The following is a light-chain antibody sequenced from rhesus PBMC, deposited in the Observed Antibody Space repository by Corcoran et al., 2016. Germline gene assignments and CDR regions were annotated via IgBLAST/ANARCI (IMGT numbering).Light chain of an antibody. Sequence: EIVMTQSPATLSLSPGETATLSCRASESVGSYLAWYQQKLGQAPKLLVHSAYFRATGIPDRFSGSGARTECTITISSLEPEDVGVYHCLQYSDLLFTFGPGTKLDIK. CDR2: SAY. J-gene: IGKJ3*01. CDR3: LQYSDLLFT. V-gene: IGKV3-40*03. CDR1: ESVGSY.